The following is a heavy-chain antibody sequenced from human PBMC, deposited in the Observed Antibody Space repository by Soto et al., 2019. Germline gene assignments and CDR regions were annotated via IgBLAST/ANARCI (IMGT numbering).Heavy chain of an antibody. CDR3: GRDEGYWYFDL. J-gene: IGHJ2*01. CDR2: IYYSGST. CDR1: GGSISSYY. Sequence: QVQLQESGPGLVNPSETLSLTCTVSGGSISSYYWSWIRQPPGKGLEWIGYIYYSGSTNYNPSLMSRGTISVDTTKNQSSLKLSSVTAADTAVDYCGRDEGYWYFDLWGRGTLVTVSS. V-gene: IGHV4-59*01.